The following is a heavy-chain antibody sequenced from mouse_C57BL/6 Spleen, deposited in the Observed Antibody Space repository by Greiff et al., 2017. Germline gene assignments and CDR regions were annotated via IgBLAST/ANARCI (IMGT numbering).Heavy chain of an antibody. D-gene: IGHD2-5*01. CDR1: GYTFTSYW. CDR2: IDPSDSYT. Sequence: QVQLQQPGAELVRPGTSVKLSCKASGYTFTSYWMHWVKQRPGQGLEWIGVIDPSDSYTNYNQKFKGKATLTVDTSSSTAYMQLSSLTSEDSAVYYCARRAYSNYEEPAWFAYWGQGTLVTVSA. CDR3: ARRAYSNYEEPAWFAY. V-gene: IGHV1-59*01. J-gene: IGHJ3*01.